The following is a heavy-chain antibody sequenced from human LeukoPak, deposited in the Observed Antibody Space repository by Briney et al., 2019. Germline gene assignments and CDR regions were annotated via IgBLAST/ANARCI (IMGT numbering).Heavy chain of an antibody. CDR1: GFTFSTYW. V-gene: IGHV3-7*04. J-gene: IGHJ4*02. CDR2: IKQDGSEK. Sequence: GGSLRLSCAASGFTFSTYWMSWVRQAPGKGLEWVANIKQDGSEKYYVDSVKGRFTISRDNAKNSVYLQMNSLRGEDTAVYYCARGHYYFDYWGQGTLVTISS. CDR3: ARGHYYFDY.